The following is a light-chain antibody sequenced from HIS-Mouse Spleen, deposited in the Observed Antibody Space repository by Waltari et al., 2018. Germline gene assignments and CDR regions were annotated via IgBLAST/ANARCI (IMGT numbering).Light chain of an antibody. Sequence: QSALTQPASVSGSPGQSITISCPGTSSVVGRYNLVSWYQQHPGKAPKLMIYEGSKRPSGVSNRFSGSKSGNTASLTISGLQAEDEADYYCCSYAGSSTKVVFGGGTKLTVL. CDR1: SSVVGRYNL. CDR2: EGS. CDR3: CSYAGSSTKVV. J-gene: IGLJ2*01. V-gene: IGLV2-23*01.